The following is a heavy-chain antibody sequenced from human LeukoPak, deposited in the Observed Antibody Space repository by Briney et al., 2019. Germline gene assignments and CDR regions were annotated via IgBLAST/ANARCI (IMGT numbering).Heavy chain of an antibody. V-gene: IGHV1-18*01. D-gene: IGHD4-17*01. CDR1: GYPFDNFG. Sequence: AAVKVSCKASGYPFDNFGRTWVRQAPGQGLEWMGWISAYNGNTRYAQKFRGRLTMTTDTSTTTAYLELRSLKSDDTAVYYCARDRLGGDLTGESLYWGQGTLVTVSS. CDR2: ISAYNGNT. J-gene: IGHJ4*02. CDR3: ARDRLGGDLTGESLY.